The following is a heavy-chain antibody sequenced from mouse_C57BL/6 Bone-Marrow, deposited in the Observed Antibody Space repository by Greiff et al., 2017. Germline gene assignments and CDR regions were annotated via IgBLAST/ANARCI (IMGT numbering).Heavy chain of an antibody. CDR1: GYTFTSYW. CDR2: IYPGDGDT. D-gene: IGHD2-1*01. J-gene: IGHJ1*03. CDR3: ARSDYGIYPWYFDV. V-gene: IGHV1-55*01. Sequence: QVQLQQPGAELVKPGASVKMSCKASGYTFTSYWITWVKQRPGQGLEWIGRIYPGDGDTNYNGKFKGKATLTADKSSSTAYMQLSSLTSEDSAVYFCARSDYGIYPWYFDVWGTGTTVTVSS.